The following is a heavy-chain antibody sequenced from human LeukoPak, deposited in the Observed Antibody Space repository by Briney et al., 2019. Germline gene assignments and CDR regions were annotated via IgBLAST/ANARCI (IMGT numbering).Heavy chain of an antibody. J-gene: IGHJ5*02. V-gene: IGHV4-59*01. CDR1: GGSMKDYY. D-gene: IGHD2-8*01. Sequence: SETLSLTCTVSGGSMKDYYWSWIRQPPGKGLEWIGYIYYSGSTNYNPSLKSRVTISVDTSNNQFSLRLSSVTAADTAVYYCARGSWSNWFDPWGQGTLVTVSS. CDR2: IYYSGST. CDR3: ARGSWSNWFDP.